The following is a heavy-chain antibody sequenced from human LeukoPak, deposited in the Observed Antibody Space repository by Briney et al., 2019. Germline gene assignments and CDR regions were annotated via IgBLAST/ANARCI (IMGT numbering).Heavy chain of an antibody. CDR2: IFTDGSTT. D-gene: IGHD2-21*02. Sequence: PAGGSLRLSCVASKFNFFSYGKQWVRQAPGKGLVWVSRIFTDGSTTSYADSVKGRFTISRDNARNTLYLQMNSLRVEDTAVYYCARELPREVTLDYWGQGTLVTVSP. CDR1: KFNFFSYG. CDR3: ARELPREVTLDY. V-gene: IGHV3-74*01. J-gene: IGHJ4*01.